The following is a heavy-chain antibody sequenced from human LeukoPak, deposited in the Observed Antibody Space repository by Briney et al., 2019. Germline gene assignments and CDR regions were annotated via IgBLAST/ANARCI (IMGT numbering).Heavy chain of an antibody. CDR1: GGSISSGGYY. V-gene: IGHV4-30-2*01. J-gene: IGHJ5*02. D-gene: IGHD2-15*01. CDR3: ARAWCSGGSCYWFDP. CDR2: IYHSGST. Sequence: SETLSLTCTVSGGSISSGGYYWSWIRQPPGKGLEWIGYIYHSGSTYYNPSLKSRVTISVDRSKNQFSLKLSSVTAADTAVYYCARAWCSGGSCYWFDPWGQGTLVTVSS.